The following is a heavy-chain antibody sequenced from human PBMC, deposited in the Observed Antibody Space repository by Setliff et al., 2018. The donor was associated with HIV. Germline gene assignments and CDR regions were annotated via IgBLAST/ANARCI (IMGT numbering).Heavy chain of an antibody. CDR1: GDSISSSSYY. D-gene: IGHD3-3*01. V-gene: IGHV4-39*07. J-gene: IGHJ3*02. Sequence: PSETLSLTCTVSGDSISSSSYYWGWIRQPPGKGLEWIGSMFYSGSTYYNPSLKSRVTISVDTSKNQFSLKLSSVTAADTAMYFCARESRNDFWSGYYRTFDIWGQGTMVTVSS. CDR2: MFYSGST. CDR3: ARESRNDFWSGYYRTFDI.